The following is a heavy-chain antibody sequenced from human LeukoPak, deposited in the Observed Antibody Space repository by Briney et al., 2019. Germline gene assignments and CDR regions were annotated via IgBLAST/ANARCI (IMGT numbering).Heavy chain of an antibody. Sequence: SETLSLTCAVYGGSFSGYYWSWIRQPPGKGLEWIGEINHSGSTNYNPSLKSRVTISVDTSKNQFSLKLSSVTAADTAVYYCARARYRFGVVINYYYYYGMDVWGQGTTVTVSS. D-gene: IGHD3-3*01. CDR2: INHSGST. CDR1: GGSFSGYY. J-gene: IGHJ6*02. CDR3: ARARYRFGVVINYYYYYGMDV. V-gene: IGHV4-34*01.